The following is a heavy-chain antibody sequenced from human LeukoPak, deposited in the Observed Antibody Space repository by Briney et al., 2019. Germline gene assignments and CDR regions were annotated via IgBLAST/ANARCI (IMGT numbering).Heavy chain of an antibody. CDR3: ARDGSSSTPGFDP. Sequence: PGGSLRLSCAASGFTFSRYSMNWVRQAPGKGLEWVAVIWYDGSNKYYADSVKGRFTISRDNSKNTLYLQMNSLRAEDTAVYYCARDGSSSTPGFDPWGQGTLVTVSS. V-gene: IGHV3-33*08. D-gene: IGHD6-6*01. J-gene: IGHJ5*02. CDR1: GFTFSRYS. CDR2: IWYDGSNK.